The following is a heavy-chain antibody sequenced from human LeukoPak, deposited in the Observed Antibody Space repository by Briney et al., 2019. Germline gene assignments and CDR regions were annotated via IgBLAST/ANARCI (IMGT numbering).Heavy chain of an antibody. D-gene: IGHD6-6*01. J-gene: IGHJ4*02. CDR3: ARVGEQLVIDY. Sequence: SETLSLTCTVSGGSISTYYWSWIRQPPGKGLEWIGYIYYSGSTNYNPSLKSRVTISVDTSKNQFSLKLSSVTAADTAVYYCARVGEQLVIDYWGQGTLVTVSS. V-gene: IGHV4-59*01. CDR2: IYYSGST. CDR1: GGSISTYY.